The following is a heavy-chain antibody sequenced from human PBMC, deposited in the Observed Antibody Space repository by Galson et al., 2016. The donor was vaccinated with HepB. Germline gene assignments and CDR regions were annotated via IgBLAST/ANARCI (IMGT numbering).Heavy chain of an antibody. Sequence: QSGAEVKKPGESLRISCKVSGSRFISYWISWMRQMPGKGLEWMGRIDPSDSYTNYSPSFQGHVTISADKSISTAYLQWSRLKASDTAMYYCARHDPYGAGDGQIDYWGQGTLVTVSS. D-gene: IGHD4-17*01. CDR2: IDPSDSYT. J-gene: IGHJ4*02. CDR3: ARHDPYGAGDGQIDY. V-gene: IGHV5-10-1*01. CDR1: GSRFISYW.